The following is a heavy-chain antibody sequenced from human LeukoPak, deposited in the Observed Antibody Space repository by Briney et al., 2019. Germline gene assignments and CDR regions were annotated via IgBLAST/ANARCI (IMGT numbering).Heavy chain of an antibody. V-gene: IGHV4-34*01. D-gene: IGHD3-10*01. CDR2: INHSGST. CDR3: AREYYYGSGSYSRYYYYYGMDV. CDR1: GGSFSGYY. J-gene: IGHJ6*02. Sequence: SETLSLTCAVYGGSFSGYYWSWIRQPPGKGLEWIGEINHSGSTNYNPSLKSRVTISVDTSKNQFSLKLSSVTAADTAVYYCAREYYYGSGSYSRYYYYYGMDVWGQGTTVTVSS.